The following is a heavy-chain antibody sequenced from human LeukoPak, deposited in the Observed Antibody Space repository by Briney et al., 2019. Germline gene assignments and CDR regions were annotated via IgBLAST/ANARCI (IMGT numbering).Heavy chain of an antibody. J-gene: IGHJ5*02. CDR1: GFTFRDYF. CDR3: IRDFRSADL. CDR2: INRDGTQI. Sequence: GGSLRLSCVASGFTFRDYFMAWVRQAPGKGLEVVAKINRDGTQIFYVDSVRGRFTISRDNAKNTVYLEMNSLSVEDTATYYCIRDFRSADLWGQGTLVTVTS. V-gene: IGHV3-7*01.